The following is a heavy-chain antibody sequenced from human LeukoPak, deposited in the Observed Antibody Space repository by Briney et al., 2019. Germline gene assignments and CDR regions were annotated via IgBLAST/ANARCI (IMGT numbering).Heavy chain of an antibody. J-gene: IGHJ4*02. D-gene: IGHD2-2*01. Sequence: PGGSLRLSCAASGFTFSSYAMHWVRQAPGKGLEWVAVISYDGSNKYYADSVKGRFTISRDNSKNTLYLQMNSLRAEDTAVYYCARDHSFDCSSTSCYFHYFDYWGQGTLVTVSS. CDR1: GFTFSSYA. CDR2: ISYDGSNK. V-gene: IGHV3-30-3*01. CDR3: ARDHSFDCSSTSCYFHYFDY.